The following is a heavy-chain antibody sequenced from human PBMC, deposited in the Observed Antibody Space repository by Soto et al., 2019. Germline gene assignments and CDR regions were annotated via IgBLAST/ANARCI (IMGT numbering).Heavy chain of an antibody. V-gene: IGHV1-69*01. CDR3: ARDRPNSIFGVVLSYGLDV. J-gene: IGHJ6*02. Sequence: QLQLVQSGAEVKRPGSSVKVSCKASGGTLSSSAVVCVRQAPCQVLELMVGITPIFGPADYAQQFQCRLTMTADESTHTAYMELCRLRSEDTAVYYCARDRPNSIFGVVLSYGLDVWGQGTMVIVSS. CDR1: GGTLSSSA. D-gene: IGHD3-3*01. CDR2: ITPIFGPA.